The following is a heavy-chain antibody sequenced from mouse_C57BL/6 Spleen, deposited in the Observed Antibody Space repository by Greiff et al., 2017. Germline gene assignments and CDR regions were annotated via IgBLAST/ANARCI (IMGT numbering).Heavy chain of an antibody. V-gene: IGHV1-62-2*01. D-gene: IGHD2-1*01. J-gene: IGHJ3*01. Sequence: QVQLKESGAELVKPGASVKLSCKASGYTFTEYTIHWVKQRSGQGLEWIGWFYPGSGSIKYNEKFKDKATLTADKSSSTVYIELSRLTSEDSAVYFCARHDYYGHGGFAYWGQVTLVTVSA. CDR1: GYTFTEYT. CDR3: ARHDYYGHGGFAY. CDR2: FYPGSGSI.